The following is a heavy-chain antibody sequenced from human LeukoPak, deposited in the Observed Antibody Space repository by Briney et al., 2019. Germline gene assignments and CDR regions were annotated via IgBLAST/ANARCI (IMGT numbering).Heavy chain of an antibody. CDR3: ARDGSGLFLYYYMDV. CDR2: ISTVSTYT. D-gene: IGHD6-25*01. J-gene: IGHJ6*03. Sequence: GGSLRLSCAPSGFTFSDYSMNWVRQAPSKGLEWVASISTVSTYTFYGDSVEGRFSISRDNAKNVLYLHMSRLTAEDTAVYYCARDGSGLFLYYYMDVWGKGTTVTVSS. CDR1: GFTFSDYS. V-gene: IGHV3-21*06.